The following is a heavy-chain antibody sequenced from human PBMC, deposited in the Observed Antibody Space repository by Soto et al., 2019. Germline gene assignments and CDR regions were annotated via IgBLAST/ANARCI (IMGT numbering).Heavy chain of an antibody. CDR1: GGSISSYD. J-gene: IGHJ4*02. Sequence: PSETRSLTCTVSGGSISSYDWSWIRQPPGKGLEWIGYFYYGGSTNYNPSLKSRVTFPKDTHKNQFSLTVRSVTAADAAVYYCARASGSYGVFDYWGQGILVTVSS. CDR2: FYYGGST. V-gene: IGHV4-59*01. D-gene: IGHD1-26*01. CDR3: ARASGSYGVFDY.